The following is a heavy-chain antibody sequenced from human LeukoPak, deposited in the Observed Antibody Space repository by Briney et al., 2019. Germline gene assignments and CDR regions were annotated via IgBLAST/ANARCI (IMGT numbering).Heavy chain of an antibody. CDR1: GLTFSSYA. J-gene: IGHJ4*02. Sequence: PGGPLRLSCAASGLTFSSYAMSWVRQTPGKGLEWVSTITESGDNTHYTESVKGRFTFSRDNSRNTMYLQMNSLRAEDTAIYYCATDYTPYVGASADWGQGTLVTVSS. V-gene: IGHV3-23*01. D-gene: IGHD1-26*01. CDR2: ITESGDNT. CDR3: ATDYTPYVGASAD.